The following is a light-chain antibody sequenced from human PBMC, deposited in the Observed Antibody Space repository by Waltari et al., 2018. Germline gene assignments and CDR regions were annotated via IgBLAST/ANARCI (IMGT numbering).Light chain of an antibody. J-gene: IGLJ2*01. Sequence: QAVLTQPASLSASPGASVSLTCTFRSGIDVATFKIYWYQQRLGSPPRFLLKCRSDSTEQRGSGVPIRFSVSKDSSANAALLLISGLQSEDEADYYCMILYNDAVVFGGGTKLTVL. CDR3: MILYNDAVV. CDR2: CRSDSTE. CDR1: SGIDVATFK. V-gene: IGLV5-45*01.